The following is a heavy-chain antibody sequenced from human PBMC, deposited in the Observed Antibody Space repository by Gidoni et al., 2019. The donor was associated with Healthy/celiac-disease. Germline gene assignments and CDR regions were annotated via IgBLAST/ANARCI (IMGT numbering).Heavy chain of an antibody. Sequence: EVQLVESGGGLVKPGGSLRLSCAASGFTFSNAWMSWVRQAPGKGLEWVGRIKSKTDGGTTAYAAPVKGRFTISRDDSKNTLYRQMNSLKTEDTAVYYCTTSGYSYGSIVDYWGQGTLVTVSS. D-gene: IGHD5-18*01. V-gene: IGHV3-15*01. CDR1: GFTFSNAW. CDR2: IKSKTDGGTT. J-gene: IGHJ4*02. CDR3: TTSGYSYGSIVDY.